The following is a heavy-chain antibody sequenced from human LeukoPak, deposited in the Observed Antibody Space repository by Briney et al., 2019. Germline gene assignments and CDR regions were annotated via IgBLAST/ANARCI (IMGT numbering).Heavy chain of an antibody. CDR3: AELGITMIGGV. CDR1: GFTFSSYS. J-gene: IGHJ6*04. Sequence: GGSLRLSCAASGFTFSSYSMNWVRQAPGKGLEWVSSISSSSSTIYYADSVKGRFTISRDNAKNSLYLQMNSLRAEDTAVYYCAELGITMIGGVWGKGTTVTISS. CDR2: ISSSSSTI. D-gene: IGHD3-10*02. V-gene: IGHV3-48*04.